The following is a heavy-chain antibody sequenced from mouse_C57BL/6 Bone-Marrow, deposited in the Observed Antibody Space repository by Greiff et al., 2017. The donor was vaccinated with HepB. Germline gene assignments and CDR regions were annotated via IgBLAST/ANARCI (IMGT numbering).Heavy chain of an antibody. CDR1: GYTFTSYW. CDR2: IYPGSGST. Sequence: VKLQQPGAELVKPGASVKMSCKASGYTFTSYWITWVKQRPGQGLEWIGDIYPGSGSTNYNEKFKSKATLTVDTSSSTAYMQLSSLTSEDSAVYYCARKGTAQAGPEIAYWGQGTLVTVSA. CDR3: ARKGTAQAGPEIAY. V-gene: IGHV1-55*01. D-gene: IGHD3-2*02. J-gene: IGHJ3*01.